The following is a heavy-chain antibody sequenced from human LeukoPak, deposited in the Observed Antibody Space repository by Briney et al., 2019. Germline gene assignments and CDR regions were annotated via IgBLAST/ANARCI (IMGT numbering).Heavy chain of an antibody. V-gene: IGHV3-64*01. CDR3: ARGDTMVRGVQPLDY. J-gene: IGHJ4*02. CDR1: GFTFSSYA. D-gene: IGHD3-10*01. CDR2: ISSNGGST. Sequence: PGGSLRLSCAASGFTFSSYAMHWVRQAPGKGLEYVSAISSNGGSTYYANSVKGRFTISRDNSKNTLYLQMGSLRAEDMAVYYCARGDTMVRGVQPLDYWGQGTLVTVSS.